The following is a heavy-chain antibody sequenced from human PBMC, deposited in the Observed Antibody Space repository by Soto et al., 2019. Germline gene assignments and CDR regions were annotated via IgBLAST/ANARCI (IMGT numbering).Heavy chain of an antibody. D-gene: IGHD1-26*01. CDR2: IWYDGSNK. J-gene: IGHJ4*02. V-gene: IGHV3-33*01. CDR3: ARGEGGSYYDPDY. CDR1: GFTFSSYG. Sequence: QVQLVESGGGVVQPGRSLRLSCAASGFTFSSYGMHWVRQAPGKGLEWVAVIWYDGSNKYYADSVKGRFTISRDNSKNTLYLQMNSLRAEDTALYYCARGEGGSYYDPDYWGQGTLVTVSS.